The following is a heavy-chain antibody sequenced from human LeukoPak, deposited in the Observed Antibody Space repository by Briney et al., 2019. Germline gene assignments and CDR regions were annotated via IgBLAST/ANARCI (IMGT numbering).Heavy chain of an antibody. CDR3: ARVGFSGYDS. CDR1: GFVFSNYA. Sequence: PGGSLRLSCATSGFVFSNYAMNWVRQAPGKGLKYVSAITGDGSTPYYANSVKGRFTISRDNSKNTLYLQMGSLRSEDMAVYYCARVGFSGYDSWGQGTLVTVSS. J-gene: IGHJ5*02. V-gene: IGHV3-64*01. D-gene: IGHD5-12*01. CDR2: ITGDGSTP.